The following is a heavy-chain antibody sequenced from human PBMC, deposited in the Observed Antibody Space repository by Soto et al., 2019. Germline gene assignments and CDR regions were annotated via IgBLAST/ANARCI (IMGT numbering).Heavy chain of an antibody. D-gene: IGHD2-15*01. V-gene: IGHV4-28*03. J-gene: IGHJ3*02. CDR2: IYYSGTT. CDR1: GYSISSSNW. CDR3: ARGGYFSGCSCYWDAFDI. Sequence: SETLYITCAVSGYSISSSNWWGWIRQPPGKGLEWIGCIYYSGTTYYNPSLKSRVTISVDTSKNQFSLKLSSVTAADTAVYYCARGGYFSGCSCYWDAFDICGQGTVVTGS.